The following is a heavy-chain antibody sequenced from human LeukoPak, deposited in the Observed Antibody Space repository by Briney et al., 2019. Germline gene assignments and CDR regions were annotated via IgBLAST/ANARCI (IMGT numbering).Heavy chain of an antibody. D-gene: IGHD2-2*01. CDR2: INPNSGGT. CDR3: ARAYCSSTSCYGPYYYGMDV. V-gene: IGHV1-2*06. CDR1: GYTFTGYY. J-gene: IGHJ6*02. Sequence: ASVKVSCKASGYTFTGYYMHWVRQAPGQGLEWMGRINPNSGGTNYAQKFQGRVTMTRDTSISTAYMELSRLRSDDTAVYYCARAYCSSTSCYGPYYYGMDVWGQGTTVTVPS.